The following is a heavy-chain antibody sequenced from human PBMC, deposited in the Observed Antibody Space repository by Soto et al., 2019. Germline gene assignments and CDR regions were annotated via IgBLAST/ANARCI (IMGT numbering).Heavy chain of an antibody. CDR3: ATDLVDILTGYSHMGY. CDR2: FDPEDGET. J-gene: IGHJ4*02. V-gene: IGHV1-24*01. Sequence: SGYTLTELSMHWVRQAPGKGLEWMGGFDPEDGETIYAQKFQGRVTMTEDTSTDTAYMELSSLRSEDTAVYYCATDLVDILTGYSHMGYWGQGTLVTVSS. CDR1: GYTLTELS. D-gene: IGHD3-9*01.